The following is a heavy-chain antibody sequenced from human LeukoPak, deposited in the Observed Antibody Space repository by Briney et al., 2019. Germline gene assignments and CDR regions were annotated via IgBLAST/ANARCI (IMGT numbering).Heavy chain of an antibody. D-gene: IGHD2-15*01. J-gene: IGHJ3*02. CDR1: GYTFTGYY. Sequence: GASVKVCCKASGYTFTGYYMHWVRQAPGQGLEWMGWINPNSGGTNYAQKFQGRVTMTRDTSISTAYMELSRLRSDDTAVYYCARVRQPWAIVVVVATQGDSAFDIWGQGTMVTVSS. CDR3: ARVRQPWAIVVVVATQGDSAFDI. CDR2: INPNSGGT. V-gene: IGHV1-2*02.